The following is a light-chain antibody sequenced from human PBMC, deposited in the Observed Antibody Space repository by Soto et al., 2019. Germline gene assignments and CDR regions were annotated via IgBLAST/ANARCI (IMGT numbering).Light chain of an antibody. CDR2: EVS. CDR3: SSYTSSSTYV. CDR1: SSDAGGYNY. V-gene: IGLV2-14*01. J-gene: IGLJ1*01. Sequence: ALTQPASVSGSPGQSITISCTGTSSDAGGYNYVSWYQQHPGKAPKLMIYEVSNRPSGVSNRFSGSKSGNTASLTISGLQAEDEADYYCSSYTSSSTYVFGTGTKVTVL.